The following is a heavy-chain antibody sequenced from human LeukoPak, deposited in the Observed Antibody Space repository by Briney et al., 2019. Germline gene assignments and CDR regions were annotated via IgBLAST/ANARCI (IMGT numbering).Heavy chain of an antibody. CDR3: ARRNILSGYYHFDY. V-gene: IGHV4-39*01. D-gene: IGHD3-9*01. J-gene: IGHJ4*01. Sequence: SEALSLTCTVSGVSITSINYYWAWIRQPPGKGLEWIGSLSSGGPTYNNPSLESRTSISADTSSNQLFLKLTSVTAADTAVYFCARRNILSGYYHFDYWGHGTLVTVSS. CDR1: GVSITSINYY. CDR2: LSSGGPT.